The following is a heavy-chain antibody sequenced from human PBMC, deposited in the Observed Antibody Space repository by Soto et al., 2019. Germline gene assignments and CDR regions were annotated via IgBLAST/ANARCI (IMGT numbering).Heavy chain of an antibody. Sequence: EVQLVESGGGLVQPGRSLRLSCAASGFTFDDYAMHWVRQAPGKGLEWVSGISWYSGSIGYADSLKGRFTISRDNAKNSLYLQMNSLRAEDTALYYCAKALSSGCTNFDYWGQGTLVTVSS. CDR1: GFTFDDYA. CDR3: AKALSSGCTNFDY. CDR2: ISWYSGSI. D-gene: IGHD6-19*01. J-gene: IGHJ4*02. V-gene: IGHV3-9*01.